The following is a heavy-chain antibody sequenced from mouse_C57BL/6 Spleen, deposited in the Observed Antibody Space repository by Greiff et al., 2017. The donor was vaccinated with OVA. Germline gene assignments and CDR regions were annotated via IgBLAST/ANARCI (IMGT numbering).Heavy chain of an antibody. CDR1: GYTFTSYT. V-gene: IGHV1-4*01. CDR2: INPSSGYT. D-gene: IGHD1-1*01. J-gene: IGHJ2*01. CDR3: AREGTTVVRDYFDY. Sequence: QVQLQQSGAELARPGASVKMSCKASGYTFTSYTMHWVKQRPGQGLEWIGYINPSSGYTKYNQKFKDKATLTADKSSSTAYMQLSSLTSEDSAVYYCAREGTTVVRDYFDYWGKGTTLTVSS.